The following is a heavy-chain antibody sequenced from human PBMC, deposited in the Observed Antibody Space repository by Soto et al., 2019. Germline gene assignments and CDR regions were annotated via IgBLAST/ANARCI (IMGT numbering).Heavy chain of an antibody. V-gene: IGHV3-21*01. CDR3: ASAPGLYYFES. CDR1: GFSFSTYS. Sequence: EVQLVESGGGLVKPGGSLRLSCVASGFSFSTYSMNWVRQAPGKGLEWVSSISGSSAHIYYAASVKGRFTISRDNAKNSLFLQMSSLTADDTAVYYCASAPGLYYFESWGQGTRVTVSS. CDR2: ISGSSAHI. J-gene: IGHJ4*02.